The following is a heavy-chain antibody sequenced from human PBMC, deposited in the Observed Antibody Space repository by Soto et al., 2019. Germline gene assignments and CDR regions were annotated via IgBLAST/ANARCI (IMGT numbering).Heavy chain of an antibody. D-gene: IGHD3-3*01. CDR2: ISGSGGST. J-gene: IGHJ3*02. V-gene: IGHV3-23*01. CDR3: AKDRRKDVLRFLEWAPSGPHRDALDI. CDR1: GFTFSSYA. Sequence: PGASLRLSCAASGFTFSSYAMSWVRQAPGKGLEWVSAISGSGGSTYYADSVKGRFTISRDNSKNTLYLQMNSLRAEDTAVYYCAKDRRKDVLRFLEWAPSGPHRDALDIWGQGTMVTVSS.